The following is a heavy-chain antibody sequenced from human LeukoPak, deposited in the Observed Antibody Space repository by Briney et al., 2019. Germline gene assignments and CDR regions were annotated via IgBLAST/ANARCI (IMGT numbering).Heavy chain of an antibody. CDR1: GGSISSYY. V-gene: IGHV4-4*07. Sequence: SETLSLTCTVLGGSISSYYWSWIRQPAGKGLEWIGRIYTSGSTNYNPSLKSRVTMSVDTSKNQFSLKLSSVTAADTAVYYCARRSIVATVFDAFDIWGQGTMVTVSS. D-gene: IGHD5-12*01. CDR2: IYTSGST. CDR3: ARRSIVATVFDAFDI. J-gene: IGHJ3*02.